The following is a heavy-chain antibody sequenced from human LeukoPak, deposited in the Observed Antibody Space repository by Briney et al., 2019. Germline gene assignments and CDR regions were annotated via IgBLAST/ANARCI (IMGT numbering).Heavy chain of an antibody. CDR2: INPYSGDT. CDR3: ARGTMNLDS. CDR1: GYTFTGYY. V-gene: IGHV1-2*02. Sequence: ASVKVSCKASGYTFTGYYTHWVRQAPGQGLEWMGWINPYSGDTAYAQKFQGRVTMTRDTSINTAYMELNRLKFDDTAVYYCARGTMNLDSWGQGTLVTVSS. J-gene: IGHJ4*02. D-gene: IGHD3-22*01.